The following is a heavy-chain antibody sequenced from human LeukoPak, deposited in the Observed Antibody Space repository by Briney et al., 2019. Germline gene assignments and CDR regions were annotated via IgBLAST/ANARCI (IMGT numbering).Heavy chain of an antibody. Sequence: PGGSLRLSCAASRFPFSGYWMTWVRQAPGRGLEWVATIKEDGSEAYFGDSVKGRFAISRDNAKNSLYLQMNSLRGEDTAVYYCARGGANRFDYWGQGTLVTVSS. CDR2: IKEDGSEA. CDR3: ARGGANRFDY. V-gene: IGHV3-7*04. J-gene: IGHJ4*02. CDR1: RFPFSGYW. D-gene: IGHD3-16*01.